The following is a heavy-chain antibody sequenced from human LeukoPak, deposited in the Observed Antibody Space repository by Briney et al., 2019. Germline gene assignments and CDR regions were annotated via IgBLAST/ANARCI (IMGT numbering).Heavy chain of an antibody. V-gene: IGHV3-48*01. J-gene: IGHJ4*02. CDR3: ARDKSSGYYYFDY. CDR1: GFTFSSYS. CDR2: ISSSSSTI. Sequence: PGGSLRLSCAASGFTFSSYSMNWVRQAPGKGLEWVSYISSSSSTIYYADSVKGRFTISRDNSKNTLYLQMNSLRAEDTALYYCARDKSSGYYYFDYWGQGTLVTVSS. D-gene: IGHD3-22*01.